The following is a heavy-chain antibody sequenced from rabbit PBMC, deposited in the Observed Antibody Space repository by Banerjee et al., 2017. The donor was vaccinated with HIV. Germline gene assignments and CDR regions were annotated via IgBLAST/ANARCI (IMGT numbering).Heavy chain of an antibody. CDR3: ARDLAGVIGWNFGL. CDR2: IHAGSSDST. D-gene: IGHD4-1*01. Sequence: QEQLEESGGDLVKPEGSLTLTCTASGFSFSSSYYMCWVRQAPGKGLEWIACIHAGSSDSTYYASWAKGRFTISKTSSTTVTLQMTSLTAADTATYFCARDLAGVIGWNFGLWGPGTLVTVS. V-gene: IGHV1S45*01. J-gene: IGHJ4*01. CDR1: GFSFSSSYY.